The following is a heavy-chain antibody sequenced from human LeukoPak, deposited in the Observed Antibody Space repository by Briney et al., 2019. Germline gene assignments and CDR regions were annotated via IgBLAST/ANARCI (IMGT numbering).Heavy chain of an antibody. V-gene: IGHV3-15*01. CDR3: VTERSGAFHI. CDR1: GLTCSNAW. J-gene: IGHJ3*02. Sequence: PGGSLRLSCAASGLTCSNAWMNWVRQTPGRGLVWVGLIKCEPDYMTIGYSALMKGRFTISRDESKNTLYLEMSSVKPEDTGVYFCVTERSGAFHIWGQGTMVTVSS. CDR2: IKCEPDYMTI.